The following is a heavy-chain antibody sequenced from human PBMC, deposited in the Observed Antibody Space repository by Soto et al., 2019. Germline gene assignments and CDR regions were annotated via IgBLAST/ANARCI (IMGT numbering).Heavy chain of an antibody. V-gene: IGHV3-30*18. D-gene: IGHD4-4*01. CDR2: ISYDGSNK. J-gene: IGHJ6*02. CDR3: AKDLQGMDV. CDR1: GFTFSSYG. Sequence: QVQLVESGGGVVQPGRSLRLSCAASGFTFSSYGMHWVRQAPGKGLEWVAVISYDGSNKYYADSVKGRFTISRDNSKTALYLRMNSLIAEATAVYYCAKDLQGMDVWGQGTTVTVSS.